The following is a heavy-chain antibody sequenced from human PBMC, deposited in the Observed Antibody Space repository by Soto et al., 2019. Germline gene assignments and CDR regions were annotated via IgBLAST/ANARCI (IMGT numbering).Heavy chain of an antibody. CDR1: GGTFGSYA. CDR3: ARSQGSSTSLEIYYYYYYGMDV. J-gene: IGHJ6*02. V-gene: IGHV1-69*01. D-gene: IGHD2-2*01. Sequence: QVQLVQSGAEVKKPGSSVKVSCKASGGTFGSYASSWVRQAPGQGIEWMGGIIPIPGTPNYAQKFQGRVTIAADESTSTAYMELSSLRSEDTAVYYCARSQGSSTSLEIYYYYYYGMDVWGQGTTVTVSS. CDR2: IIPIPGTP.